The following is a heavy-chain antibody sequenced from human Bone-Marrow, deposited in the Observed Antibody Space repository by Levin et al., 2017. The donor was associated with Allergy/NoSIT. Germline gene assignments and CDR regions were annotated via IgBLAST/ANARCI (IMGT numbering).Heavy chain of an antibody. J-gene: IGHJ3*02. CDR3: ARGLRPHSGNYPGGSACDI. V-gene: IGHV1-2*02. D-gene: IGHD1-26*01. Sequence: GESLKISCKASGYTFTGYYLHWVRQAPGQGLEWMGWINPNSGGTNYAQKFQGRVTMTRDTSISTAYMELNRLRSDDTAVYYCARGLRPHSGNYPGGSACDIWGQGTMVTVSS. CDR2: INPNSGGT. CDR1: GYTFTGYY.